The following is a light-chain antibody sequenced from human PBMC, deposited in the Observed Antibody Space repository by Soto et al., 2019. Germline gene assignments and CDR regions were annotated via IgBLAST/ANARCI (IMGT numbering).Light chain of an antibody. CDR3: QSYNGAPWT. CDR2: AAS. Sequence: DIQMTQSPSSLSASVGDRVTITCRASQGISNYLVWYQQKQGKVPKLLIYAASTLQSGVPSRFSGSGYGTDFTLTISSLQPEDVATNYCQSYNGAPWTFGQGTKVEIK. CDR1: QGISNY. J-gene: IGKJ1*01. V-gene: IGKV1-27*01.